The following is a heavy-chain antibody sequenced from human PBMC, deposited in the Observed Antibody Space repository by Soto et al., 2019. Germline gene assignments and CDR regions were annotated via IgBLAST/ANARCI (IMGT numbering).Heavy chain of an antibody. Sequence: PSETLSLTCAVYGGSFSSYYWTWIRQPPGKGLEWIGEINHSGSTNCNPSLKSRVTISVDTSKNQFSLKLSSVTAADTAVYYCARASNKRGNSYGPDYWNQGTLVTVSS. CDR1: GGSFSSYY. J-gene: IGHJ4*02. D-gene: IGHD5-18*01. CDR3: ARASNKRGNSYGPDY. CDR2: INHSGST. V-gene: IGHV4-34*01.